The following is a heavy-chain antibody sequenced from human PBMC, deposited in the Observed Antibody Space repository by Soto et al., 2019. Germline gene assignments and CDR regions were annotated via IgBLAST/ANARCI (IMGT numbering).Heavy chain of an antibody. CDR3: ARVPCITSSCSALNWFDP. Sequence: GASVKVSCKASGYTFTDYYLHWVRQAPGQGLEWMGWINPKSGGTNYAQKFQGRVTMTRDTSISTVYMELSRLRSDDTAVYYCARVPCITSSCSALNWFDPWGQGTLVTVSS. J-gene: IGHJ5*02. CDR2: INPKSGGT. V-gene: IGHV1-2*02. CDR1: GYTFTDYY. D-gene: IGHD3-10*01.